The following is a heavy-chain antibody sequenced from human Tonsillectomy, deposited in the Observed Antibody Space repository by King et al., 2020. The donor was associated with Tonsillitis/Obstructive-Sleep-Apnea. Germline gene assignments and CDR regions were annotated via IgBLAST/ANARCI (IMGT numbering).Heavy chain of an antibody. Sequence: QVQLVESGSEVKKPGASVKVSCKASGYTFTSYAISWVRQAPGQGLEWMGWISGYNGNTNYAQKDQGRVTMTTDTSTSTAYMELRSLRSDDTAVYYWARDTSLVAPFDYWGQGTLITVSS. V-gene: IGHV1-18*01. D-gene: IGHD5-12*01. J-gene: IGHJ4*02. CDR3: ARDTSLVAPFDY. CDR2: ISGYNGNT. CDR1: GYTFTSYA.